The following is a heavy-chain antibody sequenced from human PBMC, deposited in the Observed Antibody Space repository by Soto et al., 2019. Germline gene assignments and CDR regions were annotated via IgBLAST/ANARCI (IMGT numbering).Heavy chain of an antibody. D-gene: IGHD2-2*02. CDR3: VRLRYCSSTSCHRFDP. CDR1: GGSITSSGYY. V-gene: IGHV4-31*03. Sequence: PSETLSLTCTVSGGSITSSGYYWIWIRHGPGKGLEWIGHIYYSGGTYYNPSLKSRVTISVDTSKNQFSLKLSSVTAADTAVYYCVRLRYCSSTSCHRFDPWGQGPLVTVS. J-gene: IGHJ5*02. CDR2: IYYSGGT.